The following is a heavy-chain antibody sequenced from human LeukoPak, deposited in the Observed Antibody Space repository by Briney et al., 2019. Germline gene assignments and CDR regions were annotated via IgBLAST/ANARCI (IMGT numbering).Heavy chain of an antibody. CDR1: GFTFSTTD. V-gene: IGHV3-13*01. CDR2: I. J-gene: IGHJ6*02. Sequence: GGSLRLSCAASGFTFSTTDLHWVRQGTGKRLEWVLAIKGRFTISRDDAKNSLYLQMNSLRAGDTAVYYCATEIMDVGPHYYNGIDVWGQGTTVTVSS. CDR3: ATEIMDVGPHYYNGIDV. D-gene: IGHD3-16*01.